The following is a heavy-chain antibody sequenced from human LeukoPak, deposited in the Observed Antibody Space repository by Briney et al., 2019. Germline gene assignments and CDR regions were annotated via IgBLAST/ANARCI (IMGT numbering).Heavy chain of an antibody. CDR3: ASSVGATRGDAFDI. V-gene: IGHV4-34*01. CDR1: GGSFSGYY. J-gene: IGHJ3*02. CDR2: INHSGST. D-gene: IGHD1-26*01. Sequence: SETPSLTCAVHGGSFSGYYWSWIRQPPGKGLEWIGEINHSGSTNYNPSLKSRVTISVDTSKNQFSLKLSSVTAADTAVYYCASSVGATRGDAFDIWGQGTMVTVSS.